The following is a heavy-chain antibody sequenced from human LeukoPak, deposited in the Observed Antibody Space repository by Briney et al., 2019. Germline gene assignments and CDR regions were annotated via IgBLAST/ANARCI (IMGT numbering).Heavy chain of an antibody. V-gene: IGHV1-2*04. D-gene: IGHD3-16*01. CDR1: GYIFTGYN. CDR3: ARVRMGGYYYGMDV. CDR2: INPNSGGT. J-gene: IGHJ6*02. Sequence: ASVKVSCKASGYIFTGYNTHWVRQAPGQGLEWMGWINPNSGGTNYAQKLQGWVTMTRDTSISTAYMELSRLRSDDTAVYHCARVRMGGYYYGMDVWGQGTTVTVSS.